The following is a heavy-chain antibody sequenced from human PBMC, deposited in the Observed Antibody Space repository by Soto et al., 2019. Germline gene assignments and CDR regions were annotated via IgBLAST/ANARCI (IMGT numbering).Heavy chain of an antibody. CDR2: MNPNSGNT. CDR3: ARAVVVVPAASYDAFDI. J-gene: IGHJ3*02. CDR1: GYTFTSYD. V-gene: IGHV1-8*01. D-gene: IGHD2-2*01. Sequence: ASVKVSCKASGYTFTSYDINWVRQATGQGLEWMGWMNPNSGNTGYAQKFQGRVTMTRNTSISTAYMELSSLRSEDTAVYYCARAVVVVPAASYDAFDICGQATMVTVSS.